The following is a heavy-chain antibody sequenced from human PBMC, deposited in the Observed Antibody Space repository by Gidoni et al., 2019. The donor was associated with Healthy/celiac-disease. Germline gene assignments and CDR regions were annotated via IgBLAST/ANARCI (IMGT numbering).Heavy chain of an antibody. CDR2: IYHSGST. V-gene: IGHV4-4*02. D-gene: IGHD4-17*01. J-gene: IGHJ4*02. CDR1: GGSISSSNW. Sequence: QVQLQESGPGLVKPSGTLSLTCAVSGGSISSSNWWSWVRQPPGKGLEWIGEIYHSGSTNYNPSLKSRVTISVDKAKNQFSRKLSSVTAADTAVYYCARSGWTTVTTRHPDFDYWGQGTLVTVSS. CDR3: ARSGWTTVTTRHPDFDY.